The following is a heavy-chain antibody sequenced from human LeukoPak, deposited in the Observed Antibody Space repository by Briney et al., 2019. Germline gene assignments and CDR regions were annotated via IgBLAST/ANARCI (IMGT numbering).Heavy chain of an antibody. CDR2: IWSDGVNK. CDR3: AKEHVSTTYHGSIAAFDL. J-gene: IGHJ3*01. Sequence: PGGSLRLSCAASGLTFSDYGMHWVRQAPGKGLEWVAVIWSDGVNKYYPDSVQGRFAISRDNSENTLYLQMNSLRAEDTAVYYCAKEHVSTTYHGSIAAFDLWGQGTLVTVSS. CDR1: GLTFSDYG. V-gene: IGHV3-33*06. D-gene: IGHD3-16*01.